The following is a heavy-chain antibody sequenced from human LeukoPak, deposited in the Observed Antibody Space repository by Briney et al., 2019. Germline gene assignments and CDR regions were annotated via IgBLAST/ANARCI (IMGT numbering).Heavy chain of an antibody. CDR2: IYYSGST. CDR3: ARENLIDYGDYYMDV. D-gene: IGHD4-17*01. CDR1: GGSISNKY. J-gene: IGHJ6*03. V-gene: IGHV4-59*12. Sequence: PSETLSLTCTVSGGSISNKYWSWIRQPPGKGLEWIGYIYYSGSTNYNPSLKSRVTILVDTSKNQFSLKLSSVTAADTAVYYCARENLIDYGDYYMDVWGKGTTVTVSS.